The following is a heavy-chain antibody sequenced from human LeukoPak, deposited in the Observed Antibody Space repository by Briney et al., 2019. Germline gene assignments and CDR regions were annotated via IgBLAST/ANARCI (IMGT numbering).Heavy chain of an antibody. CDR2: IWYDGSNK. Sequence: GGSLRLSCAASGFTFSSYGMHWVRQAPGKGLEWVAVIWYDGSNKYYADSVKGRFTISRDNSKNTLYLQMNSLRAEDTAVYYCARDHESYYDSSGYYYFPGYWGQGTLVTVSS. CDR1: GFTFSSYG. V-gene: IGHV3-33*01. D-gene: IGHD3-22*01. CDR3: ARDHESYYDSSGYYYFPGY. J-gene: IGHJ4*02.